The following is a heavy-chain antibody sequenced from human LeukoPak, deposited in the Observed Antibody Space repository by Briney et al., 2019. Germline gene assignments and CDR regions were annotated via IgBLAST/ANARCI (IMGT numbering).Heavy chain of an antibody. CDR3: AKDKSTAQECLLYY. V-gene: IGHV3-30*02. Sequence: VGSLTLSCVGSGFSLSGYGTHLVRRAPGRGPEGVAVIRYDGSHKYHADFVKGRFTISRDNSENTMYLQMNSLRDEGTAVYFCAKDKSTAQECLLYYWGQGTLVTVSS. CDR1: GFSLSGYG. CDR2: IRYDGSHK. D-gene: IGHD3-3*01. J-gene: IGHJ4*02.